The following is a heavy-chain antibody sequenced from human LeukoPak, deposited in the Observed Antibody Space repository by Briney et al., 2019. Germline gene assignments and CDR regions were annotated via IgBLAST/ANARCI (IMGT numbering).Heavy chain of an antibody. CDR2: ISAYNGHT. D-gene: IGHD3-10*01. J-gene: IGHJ5*02. V-gene: IGHV1-18*01. Sequence: ASVKVSCKASGYTFTSYGISWVRQAPGQGLEWVGWISAYNGHTNYAQKFEVRVTMTTDTSTSTAYMELRSLRSDDTAVYHCARDYGSGRDNWFDPWGQGTLVTVSS. CDR1: GYTFTSYG. CDR3: ARDYGSGRDNWFDP.